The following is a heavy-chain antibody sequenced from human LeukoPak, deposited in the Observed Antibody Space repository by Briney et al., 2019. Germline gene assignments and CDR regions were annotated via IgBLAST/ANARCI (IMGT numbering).Heavy chain of an antibody. D-gene: IGHD3-22*01. Sequence: PGGSLRLSCAASGFTFNRYWMHWVRQAPGKGLVSVSRINSDGNSTSYADSVKGRFTISRDNAKNTLDLQMNSLRAEDTAVYYCARAYYDSSGRYFDYWGQGTLVTVSS. CDR2: INSDGNST. J-gene: IGHJ4*02. V-gene: IGHV3-74*01. CDR1: GFTFNRYW. CDR3: ARAYYDSSGRYFDY.